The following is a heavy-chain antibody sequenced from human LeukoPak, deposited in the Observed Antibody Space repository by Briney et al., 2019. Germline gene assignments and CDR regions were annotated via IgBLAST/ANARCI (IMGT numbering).Heavy chain of an antibody. D-gene: IGHD2-2*01. CDR3: VREKYCSGTSCYPLFDP. CDR2: ISGSGGST. V-gene: IGHV3-23*01. Sequence: PGGSLRLSCAASGFTFSSYAMSWVRQAPGKGLEWVSAISGSGGSTYYADSVKGRFTISRDNAKDSLYLQMNSLGAEDTAVYYCVREKYCSGTSCYPLFDPWGQGTLVTVSS. CDR1: GFTFSSYA. J-gene: IGHJ5*02.